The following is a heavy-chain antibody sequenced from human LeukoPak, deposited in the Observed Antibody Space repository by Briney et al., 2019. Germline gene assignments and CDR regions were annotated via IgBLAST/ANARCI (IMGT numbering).Heavy chain of an antibody. CDR1: GFTFSSYG. CDR2: IRYDGSNK. V-gene: IGHV3-30*02. CDR3: AKDPAYYYYYYYMDV. Sequence: GGSLRLSCAASGFTFSSYGMHWVRQAPGKGLEWVAFIRYDGSNKYYADSVKGRFTISRDNSKNTLYLQMNSLRAEDTAVYYCAKDPAYYYYYYYMDVWGKGTTVTSP. J-gene: IGHJ6*03.